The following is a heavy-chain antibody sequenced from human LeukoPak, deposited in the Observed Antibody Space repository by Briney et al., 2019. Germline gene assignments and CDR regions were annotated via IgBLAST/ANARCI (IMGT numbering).Heavy chain of an antibody. CDR3: ARAYYGSGSYYSNNKYYFDY. Sequence: SETLSLTCTVSGGSISSSGYYWGWIRQPPGKGLEWIDSIYYSGSTYYNPSLKSRVTISVDTSKNQFSLKLSSVTAADTAVYYCARAYYGSGSYYSNNKYYFDYWGQGTLVTVSS. D-gene: IGHD3-10*01. CDR1: GGSISSSGYY. V-gene: IGHV4-39*07. CDR2: IYYSGST. J-gene: IGHJ4*02.